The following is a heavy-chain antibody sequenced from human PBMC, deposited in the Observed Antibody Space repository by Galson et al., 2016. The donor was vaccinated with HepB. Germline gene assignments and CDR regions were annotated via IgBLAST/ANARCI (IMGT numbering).Heavy chain of an antibody. CDR2: IFNIGIT. Sequence: SETLSLTCAVSGGSVSTYYWSWIRLAPGKGLEWIGYIFNIGITNYNPSLKSRVSMSVDMSKNQFSLKLSSVTAADTAVYYCATLTGGTYYFAYWSQGTLVTVSS. J-gene: IGHJ4*02. D-gene: IGHD2-15*01. V-gene: IGHV4-59*08. CDR1: GGSVSTYY. CDR3: ATLTGGTYYFAY.